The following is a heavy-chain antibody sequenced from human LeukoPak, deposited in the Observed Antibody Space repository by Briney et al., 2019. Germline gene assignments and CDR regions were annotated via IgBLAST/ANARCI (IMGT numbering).Heavy chain of an antibody. V-gene: IGHV4-34*01. CDR3: ARSKNGKCDY. CDR2: INHSGST. D-gene: IGHD1-26*01. Sequence: PSETLSLTCAVYGGSFSGYYWSWIRQPPGKGLEWIGEINHSGSTNYNPSLKSRVTISVDTSKNQFSLKLNSVTAADTGVYYCARSKNGKCDYWGQGTLVTVSS. CDR1: GGSFSGYY. J-gene: IGHJ4*02.